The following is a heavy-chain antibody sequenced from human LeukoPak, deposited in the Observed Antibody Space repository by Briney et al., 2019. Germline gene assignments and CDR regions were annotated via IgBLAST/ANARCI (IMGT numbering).Heavy chain of an antibody. D-gene: IGHD1-7*01. Sequence: SETLSLTCTVSGVSISSYYWSWLRQPPGKGLEWIGYIYYSGSTNYNPSLKSRVTISVDTSKNQFSLKLSSVTAADTAVYYCARDPLFNYAHNYYYGMDVWGQGTTVTVSS. CDR2: IYYSGST. CDR3: ARDPLFNYAHNYYYGMDV. V-gene: IGHV4-59*01. CDR1: GVSISSYY. J-gene: IGHJ6*02.